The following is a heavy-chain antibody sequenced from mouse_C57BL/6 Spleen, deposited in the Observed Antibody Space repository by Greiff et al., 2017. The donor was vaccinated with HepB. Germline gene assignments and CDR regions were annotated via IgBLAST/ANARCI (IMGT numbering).Heavy chain of an antibody. J-gene: IGHJ2*01. CDR1: GYTFTSYW. Sequence: EVQLQQSGTALARPGASVKMSCKTSGYTFTSYWMHWVKQRPGQGLEWIGAIYPGNSDTSYNQKFKGKAKLTAVTSASTAYMELSSLTNEDSAVYYCTRYTLHYYGSYYFDYWGQGTTLTVSS. V-gene: IGHV1-5*01. CDR3: TRYTLHYYGSYYFDY. CDR2: IYPGNSDT. D-gene: IGHD1-1*01.